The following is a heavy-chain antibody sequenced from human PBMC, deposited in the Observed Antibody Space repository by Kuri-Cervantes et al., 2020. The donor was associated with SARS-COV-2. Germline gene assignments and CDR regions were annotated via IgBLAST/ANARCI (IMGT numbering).Heavy chain of an antibody. V-gene: IGHV1-69*08. CDR1: GGTFSSYS. CDR2: IIPILGTA. J-gene: IGHJ3*02. D-gene: IGHD3-3*01. Sequence: SVKVSCKASGGTFSSYSISWVRQAPGQGLEWMGRIIPILGTANYAQKFQGRVTITADQSTSTADMELSSLRSEDTAVYYCARDAGIFGVVTRNDAFDIWGQGTMVTVSS. CDR3: ARDAGIFGVVTRNDAFDI.